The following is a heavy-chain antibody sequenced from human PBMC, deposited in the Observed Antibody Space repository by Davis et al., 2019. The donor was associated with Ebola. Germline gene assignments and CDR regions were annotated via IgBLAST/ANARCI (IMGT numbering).Heavy chain of an antibody. J-gene: IGHJ3*02. CDR1: GYSFTTYW. V-gene: IGHV5-51*01. D-gene: IGHD3-22*01. CDR3: AIFYDSSGYLDAFDI. Sequence: GESLKISCKASGYSFTTYWIAWVRQVPGKGLEWMGIIYPGDSDTRYSPSFQGQVTISADKSISTAYLQWSSLKASDTAMYYCAIFYDSSGYLDAFDIWGQGTMVTVSS. CDR2: IYPGDSDT.